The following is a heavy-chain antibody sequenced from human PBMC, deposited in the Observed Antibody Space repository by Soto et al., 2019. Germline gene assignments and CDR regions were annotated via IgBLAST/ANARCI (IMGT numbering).Heavy chain of an antibody. D-gene: IGHD4-17*01. CDR2: IYSGGST. CDR3: GRDPVHDYGDYGGY. V-gene: IGHV3-66*01. CDR1: GFTVSSNY. J-gene: IGHJ4*02. Sequence: EVQLVESGGGLVQPGGSLRLSCAASGFTVSSNYMSWVRQAPGKGLEWVSVIYSGGSTYYADSVKGRFTISRDNSKNTLYLQMNSLRAEDTAVYYCGRDPVHDYGDYGGYWGQGTLVTVSS.